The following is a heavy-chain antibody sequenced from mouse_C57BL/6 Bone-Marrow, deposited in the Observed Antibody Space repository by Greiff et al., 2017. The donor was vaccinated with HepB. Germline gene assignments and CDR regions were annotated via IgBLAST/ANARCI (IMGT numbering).Heavy chain of an antibody. CDR2: ISSGGDYI. CDR3: TRGHYYGSSYEAMDY. CDR1: GFTFSSYA. D-gene: IGHD1-1*01. J-gene: IGHJ4*01. V-gene: IGHV5-9-1*02. Sequence: EVKLVESGEGLVKPGGSLKLSCAASGFTFSSYAMSWVRQTPEKRLEWVAYISSGGDYIYYADTVKGRFTISRDNARNTLYLQMSSLKSEDTAMYYCTRGHYYGSSYEAMDYWGQGTSVTVSS.